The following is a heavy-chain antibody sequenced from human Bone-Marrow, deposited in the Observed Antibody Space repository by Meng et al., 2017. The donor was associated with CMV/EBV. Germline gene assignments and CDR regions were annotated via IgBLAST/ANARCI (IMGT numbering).Heavy chain of an antibody. CDR2: ISGSGGNT. V-gene: IGHV3-23*01. D-gene: IGHD3-22*01. CDR3: ARRYYDSEGYYFDY. J-gene: IGHJ4*02. Sequence: GESLKISCAASGLTFNTYVMSWVRQAPGKGLEWVSIISGSGGNTYSADSVKGRFTISGDNSKNTVYLQMNSLRAEDTAVYYCARRYYDSEGYYFDYWGQGTLVTVSS. CDR1: GLTFNTYV.